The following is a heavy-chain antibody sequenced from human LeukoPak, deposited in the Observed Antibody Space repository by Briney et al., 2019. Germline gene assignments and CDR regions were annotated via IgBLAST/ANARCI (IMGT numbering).Heavy chain of an antibody. V-gene: IGHV3-74*01. CDR1: GFSFSDYW. Sequence: GGSLRLSCAASGFSFSDYWMHWVRQAPEKGLEWVSRIYSDGSNTFYADSVKGRFTISRDNAKDTLYLQMNSLSAEDTAVYYCASLRGVNRWGQGTLVTVSS. D-gene: IGHD3-10*01. J-gene: IGHJ4*02. CDR3: ASLRGVNR. CDR2: IYSDGSNT.